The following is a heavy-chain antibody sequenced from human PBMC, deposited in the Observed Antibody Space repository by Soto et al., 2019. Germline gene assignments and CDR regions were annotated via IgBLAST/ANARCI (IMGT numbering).Heavy chain of an antibody. CDR2: IYSGGST. J-gene: IGHJ3*02. CDR1: GFTVSSNY. V-gene: IGHV3-66*01. CDR3: ASSYDILTGYDAFDI. Sequence: GGSLRLSCVASGFTVSSNYMSWVRQAPGKGLEWVSVIYSGGSTYYADSVKGRFTISRDNSKNTLYLQMNSLRAEDTAVYYCASSYDILTGYDAFDIWGQGTMVTVSS. D-gene: IGHD3-9*01.